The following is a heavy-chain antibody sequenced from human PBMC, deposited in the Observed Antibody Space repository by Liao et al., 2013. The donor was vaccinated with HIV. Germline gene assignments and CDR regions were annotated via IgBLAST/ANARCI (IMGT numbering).Heavy chain of an antibody. CDR3: ARDRFSYYGADAFDI. CDR1: GGSISNYY. J-gene: IGHJ3*02. CDR2: IYYSGST. Sequence: QVQLQESGPGLVKPSETLSLTCTVSGGSISNYYWSWIRQSPGKGLEWIGYIYYSGSTNYNPSLKSRITISVDTSKNQFSLKLSSVTAADTAVYYCARDRFSYYGADAFDIWGQGTMVTVSS. V-gene: IGHV4-59*01. D-gene: IGHD4/OR15-4a*01.